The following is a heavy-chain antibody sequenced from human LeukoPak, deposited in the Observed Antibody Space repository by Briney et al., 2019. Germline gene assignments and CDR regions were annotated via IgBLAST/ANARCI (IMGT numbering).Heavy chain of an antibody. V-gene: IGHV4-39*01. CDR2: MYYSGAT. CDR3: ARQSTTPSDWLDP. CDR1: GASISDGHYY. J-gene: IGHJ5*02. Sequence: SETLSLTCTVSGASISDGHYYWGWIRQTPGKGLEWIASMYYSGATYYHPSLKSRVTISVNTSTNQLSLKLSSVTAADTAVYYCARQSTTPSDWLDPWGQGSLVIVSS. D-gene: IGHD2/OR15-2a*01.